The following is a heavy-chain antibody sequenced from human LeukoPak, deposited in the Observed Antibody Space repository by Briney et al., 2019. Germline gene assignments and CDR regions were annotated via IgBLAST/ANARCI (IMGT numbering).Heavy chain of an antibody. CDR3: VKDNPLDY. Sequence: QPGGSLRLSCGASGFTFSDYGMLWVRQAPGKGLDWVAFIRHDGNKKLYADSVKGRFTISRDNSKNTLYVNSLRPDDSAVYYCVKDNPLDYWGQGTLVIVSS. CDR1: GFTFSDYG. J-gene: IGHJ4*02. CDR2: IRHDGNKK. V-gene: IGHV3-30*02.